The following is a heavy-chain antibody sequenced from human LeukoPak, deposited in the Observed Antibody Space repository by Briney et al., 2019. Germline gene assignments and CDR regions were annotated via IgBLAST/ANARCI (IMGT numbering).Heavy chain of an antibody. V-gene: IGHV3-30*03. D-gene: IGHD2-2*02. Sequence: GGSLRLSCAASGFTFSSYGMHWVRQAPGKGLEWVAVISYDGSNKYYADSVKGRFTISRDNSKNTLYLQMNSLRAEDTAVYYCASLAGNRLLYDYWGQGTLVTVSS. J-gene: IGHJ4*02. CDR2: ISYDGSNK. CDR3: ASLAGNRLLYDY. CDR1: GFTFSSYG.